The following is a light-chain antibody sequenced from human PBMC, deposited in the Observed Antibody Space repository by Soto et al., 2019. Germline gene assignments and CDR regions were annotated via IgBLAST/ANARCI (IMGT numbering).Light chain of an antibody. V-gene: IGKV2-24*01. J-gene: IGKJ2*01. Sequence: DIVLTQTRLSSPVTLGQPDSISCRSSQSLVHIDGNTYFNWLQQRPGQPPRLLIYKISNRFPGVPDRFSGSGAGTDFTLKISRVEAEDLGVYYCMQATQSYTFGQGTRLEIK. CDR3: MQATQSYT. CDR2: KIS. CDR1: QSLVHIDGNTY.